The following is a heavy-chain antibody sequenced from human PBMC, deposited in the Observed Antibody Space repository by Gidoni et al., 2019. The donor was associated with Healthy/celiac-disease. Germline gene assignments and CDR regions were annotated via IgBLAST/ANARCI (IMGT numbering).Heavy chain of an antibody. V-gene: IGHV1-69*01. CDR1: GGTFRSPA. D-gene: IGHD3-9*01. CDR2: IIPIFGTA. CDR3: ARDLDFEVLYYYGMDV. Sequence: QVQLVQSGAEVKKPGSSVTVSCKASGGTFRSPAISWVRQAPGQGLEWMGGIIPIFGTANYAQKFQGRVTITADESTSTAYMELSSLRSEDTAVYYCARDLDFEVLYYYGMDVWGQGTTVTVSS. J-gene: IGHJ6*02.